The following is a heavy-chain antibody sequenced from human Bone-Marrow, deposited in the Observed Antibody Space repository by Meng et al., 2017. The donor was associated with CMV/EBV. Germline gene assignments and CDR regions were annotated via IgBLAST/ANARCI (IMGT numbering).Heavy chain of an antibody. CDR2: IRSKAYGGTT. J-gene: IGHJ6*02. CDR1: GFTFSSYE. D-gene: IGHD3-10*01. V-gene: IGHV3-49*04. Sequence: GESLKISCAASGFTFSSYEMNWVRQAPGKGLEWVGFIRSKAYGGTTEYAASVKGRFTISRDDSKSIAYLQMNSLKTEDTAVYYCTRDGLPMGGMDVWGQGTTVTVSS. CDR3: TRDGLPMGGMDV.